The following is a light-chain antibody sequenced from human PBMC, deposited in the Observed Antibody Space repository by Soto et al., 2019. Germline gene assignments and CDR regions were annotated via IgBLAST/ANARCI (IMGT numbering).Light chain of an antibody. CDR1: QSVRNQ. CDR2: DSS. Sequence: EIVLTQSPATLSLSPGERATLSCRASQSVRNQLAWYPQKPGQAPRLLIYDSSNRATGIPGRFSRSGSGTDFTLTSRGLETEDFADYYCQQRSNWPWTFGQGTKVEIK. CDR3: QQRSNWPWT. V-gene: IGKV3-11*01. J-gene: IGKJ1*01.